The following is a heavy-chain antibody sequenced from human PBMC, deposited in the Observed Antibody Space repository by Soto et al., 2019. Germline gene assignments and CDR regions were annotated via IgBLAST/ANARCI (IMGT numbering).Heavy chain of an antibody. D-gene: IGHD2-2*01. CDR1: GGTFSSYA. CDR3: ASGWPANSCTGRDYDGMHV. CDR2: IIPIFGTA. Sequence: QVQLVQSGAEVKKPGSSVKVSCKASGGTFSSYAISWVRQAPGQGLEWMGGIIPIFGTANYAQKFQGRVTITADEFPCTAYMGLSSLRSEYTDVYYCASGWPANSCTGRDYDGMHVWGQGTKVTASS. J-gene: IGHJ6*01. V-gene: IGHV1-69*12.